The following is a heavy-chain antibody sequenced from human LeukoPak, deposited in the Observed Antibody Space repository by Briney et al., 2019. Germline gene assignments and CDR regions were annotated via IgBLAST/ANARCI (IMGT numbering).Heavy chain of an antibody. CDR3: AREYYYDDSGKGMDV. CDR2: INPNSGVT. J-gene: IGHJ6*02. D-gene: IGHD3-22*01. Sequence: ASLKVSCKASGYSFTAYHMHWVRQAPGQGLEWMGWINPNSGVTNFAQSFQGRVTMTRDTSISTAYMEPSLLRSDDTAVYFCAREYYYDDSGKGMDVWGQGTTVTVSS. CDR1: GYSFTAYH. V-gene: IGHV1-2*02.